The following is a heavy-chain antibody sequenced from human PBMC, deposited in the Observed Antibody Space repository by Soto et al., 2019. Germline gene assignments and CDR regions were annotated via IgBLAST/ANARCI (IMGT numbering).Heavy chain of an antibody. CDR1: GVTVSSSY. J-gene: IGHJ4*02. Sequence: GGALRLCCAASGVTVSSSYLTWVRQAPGKGLEWGAILYTGTDTVYADPVKGRFTISRDSSKNPLYLQMHSLRAEDTAMYFCASSRYTGTSSGRFLDSWGEGSLVPVSS. V-gene: IGHV3-53*01. D-gene: IGHD1-26*01. CDR2: LYTGTDT. CDR3: ASSRYTGTSSGRFLDS.